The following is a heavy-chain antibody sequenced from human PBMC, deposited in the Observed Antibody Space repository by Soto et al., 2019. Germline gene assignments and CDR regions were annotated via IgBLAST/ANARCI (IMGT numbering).Heavy chain of an antibody. D-gene: IGHD3-3*01. J-gene: IGHJ4*02. V-gene: IGHV1-46*01. CDR3: AREEISKDSYFDY. CDR1: GYTFSSYY. Sequence: GXSVKVSFKASGYTFSSYYMHLVRHSPGQGLEWMGIINPSGGSTSYAQKFQGRVTMTRDTSTSTVYMELSSLRSEDTAVYYCAREEISKDSYFDYWGQGTLVTVSS. CDR2: INPSGGST.